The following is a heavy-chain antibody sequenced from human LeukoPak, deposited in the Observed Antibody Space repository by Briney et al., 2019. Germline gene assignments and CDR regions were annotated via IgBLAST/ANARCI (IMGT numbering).Heavy chain of an antibody. D-gene: IGHD3-22*01. Sequence: PSETLSLTCTVSGGSISSSSYYWGWIRQPPGKGLEWIGSIYYSGSTYYNPSLKSRVTISVDTSENQFSLKLSSVTAADTAVYYCASGYYDSSGSDWFDPWGQGTLVTVSS. V-gene: IGHV4-39*01. CDR3: ASGYYDSSGSDWFDP. CDR1: GGSISSSSYY. J-gene: IGHJ5*02. CDR2: IYYSGST.